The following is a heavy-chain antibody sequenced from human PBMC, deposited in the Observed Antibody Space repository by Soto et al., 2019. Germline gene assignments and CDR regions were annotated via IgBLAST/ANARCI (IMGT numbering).Heavy chain of an antibody. D-gene: IGHD3-22*01. CDR1: GYTFSGYF. CDR2: INPNSGGT. J-gene: IGHJ4*02. Sequence: ASVKVSCKASGYTFSGYFIHWVRQAPGQGLEWMGWINPNSGGTNYPQKFRGRVTMTRDTSISTAYMELSRLRFDDTAVYYCARAWDYYDSSGYQGFDYWGQGTQVTVSS. V-gene: IGHV1-2*02. CDR3: ARAWDYYDSSGYQGFDY.